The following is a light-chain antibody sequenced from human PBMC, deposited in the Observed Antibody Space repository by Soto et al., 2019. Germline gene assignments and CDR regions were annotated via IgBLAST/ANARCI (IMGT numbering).Light chain of an antibody. Sequence: EIVMTQSPATLSVSPGERVTLSCRASQSIRSNLAWYQQKPGQAPKLLIYGASTRATGIPARFSGSGSRTEFTLTISSLQSEDFAAYYWQQYNNSPLYTFGQGTKLEIK. CDR3: QQYNNSPLYT. CDR2: GAS. V-gene: IGKV3-15*01. CDR1: QSIRSN. J-gene: IGKJ2*01.